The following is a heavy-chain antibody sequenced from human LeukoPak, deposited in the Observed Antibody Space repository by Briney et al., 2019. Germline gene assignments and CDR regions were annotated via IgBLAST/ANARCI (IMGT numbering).Heavy chain of an antibody. Sequence: GGSLRLSCAASGFTFSSYAMHWVRQAPGKGLEWVAVISYDGKVKIYADSVQGRFTISRDSARSTLYLQMNSLRAEDTAVYYCARDKRGSGWFGDIYYYYGMDVWDQGTTVTVSS. CDR3: ARDKRGSGWFGDIYYYYGMDV. J-gene: IGHJ6*02. CDR2: ISYDGKVK. CDR1: GFTFSSYA. D-gene: IGHD6-19*01. V-gene: IGHV3-30*04.